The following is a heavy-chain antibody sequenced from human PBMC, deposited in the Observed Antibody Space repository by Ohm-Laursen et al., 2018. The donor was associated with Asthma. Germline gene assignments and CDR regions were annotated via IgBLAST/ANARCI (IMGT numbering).Heavy chain of an antibody. CDR3: SRGDEDF. Sequence: SPRLSCAASGFTFSNTDIHWVRQAPGKGLEWVAVISYDGSKKYYADSVKGRFIISRDNSKNTLYLQMNSLRADDTAVYYCSRGDEDFWGQGTLVTVSS. J-gene: IGHJ4*02. CDR2: ISYDGSKK. V-gene: IGHV3-30*03. CDR1: GFTFSNTD.